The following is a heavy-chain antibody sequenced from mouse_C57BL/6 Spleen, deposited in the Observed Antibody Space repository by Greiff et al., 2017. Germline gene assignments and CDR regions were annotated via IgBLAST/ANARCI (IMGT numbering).Heavy chain of an antibody. CDR1: GYSFTDYN. Sequence: EVQLVESGPELVKPGASVKISCKASGYSFTDYNMNWVKQSNGKSLEWIGVINPNYGTTSYNQKFKGKATLTVDQSSSTAYMQLNSLTSEDTAVYYCAIYDGYLPFDYWGQGTTLTVSS. V-gene: IGHV1-39*01. CDR2: INPNYGTT. J-gene: IGHJ2*01. D-gene: IGHD2-3*01. CDR3: AIYDGYLPFDY.